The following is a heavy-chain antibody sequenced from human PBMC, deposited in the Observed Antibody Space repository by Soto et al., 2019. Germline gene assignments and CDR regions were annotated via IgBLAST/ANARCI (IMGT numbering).Heavy chain of an antibody. CDR2: ISNEGIGK. CDR3: APDDDNDAHALDY. V-gene: IGHV3-33*01. CDR1: GCTFSKYS. Sequence: LRLACSASGCTFSKYSMHWVRQAPGKGVGWLALISNEGIGKVDVDSVEGRFTISRDKSKNKLALQMNNLKHDDTAVYYCAPDDDNDAHALDYWGRETLVT. J-gene: IGHJ4*02.